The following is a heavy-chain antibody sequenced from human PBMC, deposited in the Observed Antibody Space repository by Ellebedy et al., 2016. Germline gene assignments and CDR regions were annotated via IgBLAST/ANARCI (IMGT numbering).Heavy chain of an antibody. Sequence: ASVKVSXKASGYTFTSYYMHWVRQAPGQGLEWMGIINPSGGSTSYAQKFQGRLTMTRNTSISTAYLELSSLRSEDTAVYYCARRGLRFVSYFAMDVWGQGTTVTVSS. CDR1: GYTFTSYY. CDR3: ARRGLRFVSYFAMDV. J-gene: IGHJ6*02. V-gene: IGHV1-46*01. D-gene: IGHD5-12*01. CDR2: INPSGGST.